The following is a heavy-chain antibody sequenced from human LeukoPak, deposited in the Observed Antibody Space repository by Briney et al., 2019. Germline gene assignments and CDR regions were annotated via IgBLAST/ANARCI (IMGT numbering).Heavy chain of an antibody. CDR2: IYYSGST. Sequence: SETLSLTCTVSGGSISSYYWSWIRQPPGKGLEWIGHIYYSGSTNYNPSLKSRVTISVDTSKNQFSLKLSSVTAADTAVYYCARQRKQWLDYWGQGTLVTVSS. CDR3: ARQRKQWLDY. J-gene: IGHJ4*02. CDR1: GGSISSYY. D-gene: IGHD6-19*01. V-gene: IGHV4-59*01.